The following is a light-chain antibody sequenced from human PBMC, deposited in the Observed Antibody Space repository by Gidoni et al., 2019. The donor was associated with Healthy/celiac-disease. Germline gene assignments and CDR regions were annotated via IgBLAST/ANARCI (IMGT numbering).Light chain of an antibody. CDR2: RNN. J-gene: IGLJ3*02. CDR3: AAWDDSLSGFWV. V-gene: IGLV1-47*01. Sequence: QSVLTQPPSASGPPGQRVPISGPGSSSTIGSNYVYWYLQLPGTAPNLLIYRNNQRPSGVPDRFSGSKSGTSASLAISGLRSEDEADYYCAAWDDSLSGFWVFGGGTKLTVL. CDR1: SSTIGSNY.